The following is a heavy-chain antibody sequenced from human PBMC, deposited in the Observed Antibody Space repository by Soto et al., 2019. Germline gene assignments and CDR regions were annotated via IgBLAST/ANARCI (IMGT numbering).Heavy chain of an antibody. V-gene: IGHV4-39*01. Sequence: RSLTCTVSGGSISSSSYYWGWIRQPPGKGLEWIGSIYYSGSTYYNPSLKSRVTISVDTSKNQFSLKLSSVTAADTAVYYCARQYSSGCYPLSYNCFDTWGQGTLVTVSS. D-gene: IGHD6-19*01. CDR3: ARQYSSGCYPLSYNCFDT. CDR1: GGSISSSSYY. CDR2: IYYSGST. J-gene: IGHJ5*02.